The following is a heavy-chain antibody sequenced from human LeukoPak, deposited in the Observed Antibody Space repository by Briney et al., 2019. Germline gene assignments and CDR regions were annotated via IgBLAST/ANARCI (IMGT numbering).Heavy chain of an antibody. V-gene: IGHV3-23*01. CDR3: AKGSGYGSGSYTIDY. J-gene: IGHJ4*02. D-gene: IGHD3-10*01. Sequence: GGSLRLSCTASGFIFSNYAMTWVRQAPGKGLEWVSTISGSGDTTYYADSVKGRFTISRDNSKNTLYLQMNSLRAEGTAVYYCAKGSGYGSGSYTIDYWGQGTLVTVSS. CDR2: ISGSGDTT. CDR1: GFIFSNYA.